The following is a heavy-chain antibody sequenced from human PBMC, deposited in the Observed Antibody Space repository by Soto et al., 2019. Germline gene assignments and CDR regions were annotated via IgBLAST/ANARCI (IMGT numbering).Heavy chain of an antibody. CDR3: ARDGSSWYEDYYYGMDV. D-gene: IGHD6-13*01. CDR1: GGSISSYY. V-gene: IGHV4-59*01. CDR2: IYYSGST. Sequence: SESLSLTCTVSGGSISSYYWSWIRQPPGKGLEWIGYIYYSGSTNYNPSLKSRVTISVDTSKNQFSLKLSSVTAADTAVYYCARDGSSWYEDYYYGMDVWGQGTTVTVSS. J-gene: IGHJ6*02.